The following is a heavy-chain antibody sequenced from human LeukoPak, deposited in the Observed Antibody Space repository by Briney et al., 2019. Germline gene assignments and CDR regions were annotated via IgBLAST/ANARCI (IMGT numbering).Heavy chain of an antibody. CDR3: AKEIAAAGTGDAFDI. CDR2: ISPSGGSI. V-gene: IGHV3-48*03. D-gene: IGHD6-13*01. CDR1: GLLLSSYE. J-gene: IGHJ3*02. Sequence: PGGSLRLSCAASGLLLSSYEMNWVRQAPGKGLEWVSYISPSGGSIYYADSVKGRFTISRDNAKNSLYLQMNSLRAEDTAVYYCAKEIAAAGTGDAFDIWGQGTMVTVSS.